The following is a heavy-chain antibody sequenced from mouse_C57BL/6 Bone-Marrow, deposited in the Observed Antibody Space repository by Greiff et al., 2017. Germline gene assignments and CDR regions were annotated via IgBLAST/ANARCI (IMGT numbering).Heavy chain of an antibody. J-gene: IGHJ3*01. Sequence: VQLQQSGAELVRPGASVKLSCTASGFNIKDDYMHWVKQRPEQGLEWIGWIEPENGDTEYASKFQGKATITADTSSTTAYLQLSSLTSEDTAVYYCTKTGTFFAYWGQGTLVTVSA. CDR3: TKTGTFFAY. D-gene: IGHD4-1*01. V-gene: IGHV14-4*01. CDR2: IEPENGDT. CDR1: GFNIKDDY.